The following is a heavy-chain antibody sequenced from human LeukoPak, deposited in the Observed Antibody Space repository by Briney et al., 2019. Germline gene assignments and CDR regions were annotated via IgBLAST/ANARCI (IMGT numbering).Heavy chain of an antibody. V-gene: IGHV3-21*01. CDR2: ISSSSSYI. D-gene: IGHD5-18*01. J-gene: IGHJ4*02. Sequence: GGSLRLSCAGSGFSFSDYTMNWVRQAPGKGLEGVSPISSSSSYIYYADSVKGRFTISRDNAKNSLYLQMKSLRAEDTAVYYCARGYGRADYWGQGTLVSVSS. CDR3: ARGYGRADY. CDR1: GFSFSDYT.